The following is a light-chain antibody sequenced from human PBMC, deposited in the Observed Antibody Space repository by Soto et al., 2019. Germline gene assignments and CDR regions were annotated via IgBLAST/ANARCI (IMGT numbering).Light chain of an antibody. Sequence: EVVLSQSXVTLSLSHLDXXXXXCRASQSVSSDLALSKQKPAHHPRLLIYDAXYMATGIPARFSGSGYVTDFILNISSLEPEDFAIYYCQQGGNWITFGQGTRLEIK. J-gene: IGKJ5*01. CDR3: QQGGNWIT. V-gene: IGKV3-11*01. CDR2: DAX. CDR1: QSVSSD.